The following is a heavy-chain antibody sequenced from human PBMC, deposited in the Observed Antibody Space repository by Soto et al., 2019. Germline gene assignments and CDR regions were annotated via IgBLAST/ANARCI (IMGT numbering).Heavy chain of an antibody. V-gene: IGHV1-69*02. J-gene: IGHJ4*02. Sequence: QVQLVQSGAEVKRPGSSVKVSCKASGDTFTFYSINWVRQAPGLGLEWMGRINPILSMSNYAKRFQGRVLMTADKSTSTAYMEISRLRSEDTAIYYCASSYGSGYRAFDYWGQGALVTVS. D-gene: IGHD3-10*01. CDR1: GDTFTFYS. CDR2: INPILSMS. CDR3: ASSYGSGYRAFDY.